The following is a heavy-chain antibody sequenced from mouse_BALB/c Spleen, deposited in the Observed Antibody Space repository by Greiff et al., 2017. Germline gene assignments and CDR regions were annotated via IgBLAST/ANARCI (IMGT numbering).Heavy chain of an antibody. CDR2: ILPGSGIT. V-gene: IGHV1-9*01. J-gene: IGHJ2*01. D-gene: IGHD4-1*01. CDR1: GYTFSSYW. CDR3: ARSANWYYFDY. Sequence: QVQLQQSGAELMKPGASVKISCKATGYTFSSYWIEWVKQRPGHGLEWIGEILPGSGITNYNEKFKGKATFTADTSSNTAYMQLSSLTSEDSAVYYCARSANWYYFDYWGQGTTLTVSS.